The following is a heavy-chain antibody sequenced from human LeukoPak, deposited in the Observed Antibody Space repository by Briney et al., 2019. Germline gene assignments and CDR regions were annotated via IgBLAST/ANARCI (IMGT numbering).Heavy chain of an antibody. CDR1: GFTFSSYW. V-gene: IGHV3-7*01. D-gene: IGHD2-21*02. Sequence: GGSLRLSCAASGFTFSSYWMNWVRQAPGKGLEWVANIKQDGSEKYYVDSVKGRFTISRDNARNSLFLQMSNLRAEDTAVYYCTRGDGYGGQGPRVTVSS. CDR2: IKQDGSEK. J-gene: IGHJ4*02. CDR3: TRGDGY.